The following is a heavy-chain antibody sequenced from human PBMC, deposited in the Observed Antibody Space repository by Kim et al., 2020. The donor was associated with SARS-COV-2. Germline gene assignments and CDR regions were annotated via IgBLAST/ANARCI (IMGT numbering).Heavy chain of an antibody. D-gene: IGHD6-19*01. Sequence: YSNPSLKSRVTISVDTSKNQFSLKLSSVTAADTAVYYCASRIAVAGTFDYWGQGTLVTVSS. CDR3: ASRIAVAGTFDY. V-gene: IGHV4-39*01. J-gene: IGHJ4*02.